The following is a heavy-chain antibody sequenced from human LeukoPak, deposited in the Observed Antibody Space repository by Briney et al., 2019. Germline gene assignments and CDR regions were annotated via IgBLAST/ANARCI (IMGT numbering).Heavy chain of an antibody. CDR3: VAGSGWRFDY. V-gene: IGHV3-9*01. J-gene: IGHJ4*02. D-gene: IGHD6-19*01. Sequence: GRSLRLSCAASGFTFDDYAMHWVRQAPGKGLEWVSGISWNSGSIGYADSVKGRFTISRDNAKNSLYVQMNSLRVEDTAVYYCVAGSGWRFDYWGQGTLVTVSS. CDR1: GFTFDDYA. CDR2: ISWNSGSI.